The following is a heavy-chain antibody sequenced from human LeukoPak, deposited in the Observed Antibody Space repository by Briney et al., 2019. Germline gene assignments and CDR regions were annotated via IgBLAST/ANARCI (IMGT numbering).Heavy chain of an antibody. CDR1: GYTFTSYG. Sequence: ASVKVSCKASGYTFTSYGISWVRQAPGQGLEWMGWISAYNGNTNYAQKLQGRVTMTTDTSTSTAYMELRSLRSDDTAVYYCARVLRYLDWLLSGELNWFDPWGQGTLVTVSS. CDR3: ARVLRYLDWLLSGELNWFDP. J-gene: IGHJ5*02. V-gene: IGHV1-18*01. CDR2: ISAYNGNT. D-gene: IGHD3-9*01.